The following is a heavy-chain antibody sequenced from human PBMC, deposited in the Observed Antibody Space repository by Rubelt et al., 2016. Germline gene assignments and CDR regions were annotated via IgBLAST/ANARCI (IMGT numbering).Heavy chain of an antibody. CDR3: RILSTFAFDI. CDR2: INHCGRT. Sequence: VQLQQWGAGLLKPSETLSLTCAVYGGSFSGYYWSWIRQPPGKGLEWIGEINHCGRTNYNPSRKSRVTIAVDKAKNSFAGRLSAVTAWDAAVYYWRILSTFAFDIWGQGTMVTVSS. D-gene: IGHD2/OR15-2a*01. V-gene: IGHV4-34*01. J-gene: IGHJ3*02. CDR1: GGSFSGYY.